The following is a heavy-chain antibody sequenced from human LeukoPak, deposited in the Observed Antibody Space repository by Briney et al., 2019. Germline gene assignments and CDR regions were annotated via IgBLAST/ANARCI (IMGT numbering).Heavy chain of an antibody. CDR3: ARLEGATQTYNWFDP. CDR1: GYIFTSYW. D-gene: IGHD1-26*01. J-gene: IGHJ5*02. Sequence: GEPLKISCKGAGYIFTSYWIGWVRQMPGKGLELMGIIYPGDSDTRYSPSFQGQVTISADKSISTAYLQWSSLKASDTAMYYCARLEGATQTYNWFDPWGQGTMVTVSS. V-gene: IGHV5-51*01. CDR2: IYPGDSDT.